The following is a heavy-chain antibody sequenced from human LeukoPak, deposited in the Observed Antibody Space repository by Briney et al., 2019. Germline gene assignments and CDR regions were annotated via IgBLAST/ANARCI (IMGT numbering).Heavy chain of an antibody. V-gene: IGHV4-34*01. CDR2: INHSGST. CDR3: AKGGFYCGGDCYVDY. CDR1: GGSFSPYY. D-gene: IGHD2-21*02. Sequence: SETLSLTCAVYGGSFSPYYWSWIRQPPGKGLEWIGEINHSGSTNYNPSLKSRVTISVDTSKNQFSLRLSSVTAADTAVYYCAKGGFYCGGDCYVDYWGQGTLVTVSS. J-gene: IGHJ4*02.